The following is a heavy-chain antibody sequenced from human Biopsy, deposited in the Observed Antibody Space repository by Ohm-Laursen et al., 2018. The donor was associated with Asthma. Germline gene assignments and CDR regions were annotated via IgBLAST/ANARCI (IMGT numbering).Heavy chain of an antibody. J-gene: IGHJ4*02. CDR1: GFTFSTYA. D-gene: IGHD5-24*01. CDR2: ISYDGSNK. V-gene: IGHV3-30*04. Sequence: SLRLSCAASGFTFSTYAMHWVRQAPGKGLEWVAVISYDGSNKYYADSVKGRFTISRDNSKNTLYLQMNSLRGDDTAVYYCARDMNRDGWCFDYWGQGTLVTVSS. CDR3: ARDMNRDGWCFDY.